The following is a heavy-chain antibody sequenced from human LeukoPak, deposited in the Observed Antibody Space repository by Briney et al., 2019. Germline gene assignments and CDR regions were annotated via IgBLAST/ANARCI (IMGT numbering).Heavy chain of an antibody. CDR3: ARLYYYDSSGYTPFDP. D-gene: IGHD3-22*01. Sequence: GESLKISCKGSGYSFTSYWIGWVRQMPGKGLEWMGIIYPGDSDTRYSPSFQGQVTISADKSLSTAYLQWSSLKASDTAMYYCARLYYYDSSGYTPFDPWGQGTLVTVSS. CDR2: IYPGDSDT. J-gene: IGHJ5*02. CDR1: GYSFTSYW. V-gene: IGHV5-51*01.